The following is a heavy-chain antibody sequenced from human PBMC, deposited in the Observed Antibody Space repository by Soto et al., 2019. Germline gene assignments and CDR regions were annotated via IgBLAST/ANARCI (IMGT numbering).Heavy chain of an antibody. J-gene: IGHJ5*02. CDR3: ARDRGVYYYDSSGANNWFGP. Sequence: ASVKVSCKASGYTVTSYGISWVRQAPGQGLEWMGWLSAYNGNTNYAQKLQGRVTMTTDTSTSTAYMELRSLRSDDTAVYYCARDRGVYYYDSSGANNWFGPWGQGTLVTVSS. D-gene: IGHD3-22*01. CDR2: LSAYNGNT. CDR1: GYTVTSYG. V-gene: IGHV1-18*01.